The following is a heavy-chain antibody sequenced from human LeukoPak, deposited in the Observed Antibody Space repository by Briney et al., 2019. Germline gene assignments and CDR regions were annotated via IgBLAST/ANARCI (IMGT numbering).Heavy chain of an antibody. CDR1: GFTFSSYG. V-gene: IGHV3-30*18. CDR2: ISYDGSNK. D-gene: IGHD3-22*01. CDR3: AKGLWYYYDSSGYVDY. Sequence: GGSLRLSCAASGFTFSSYGMHWVRQAPGKGLEWVAVISYDGSNKYYADSVKGRFTISRDNSKNTLYLQMNSLRAEDTAVYYCAKGLWYYYDSSGYVDYWGQGTLVTVSS. J-gene: IGHJ4*02.